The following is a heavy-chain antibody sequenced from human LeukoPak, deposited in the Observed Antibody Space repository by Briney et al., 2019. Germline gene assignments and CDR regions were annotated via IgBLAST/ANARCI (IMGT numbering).Heavy chain of an antibody. CDR3: ARGGEYPSRYSNTWSTFDY. D-gene: IGHD6-13*01. CDR1: GGSISSYY. J-gene: IGHJ4*02. Sequence: SETLSLTCTVSGGSISSYYWSWIWQPPGKGLEWIGYIYYSGSTNYNPSLKSRVTISVDTSKNQFSLKLSPVTAADTAVYYCARGGEYPSRYSNTWSTFDYWGQGTLVTVSS. CDR2: IYYSGST. V-gene: IGHV4-59*08.